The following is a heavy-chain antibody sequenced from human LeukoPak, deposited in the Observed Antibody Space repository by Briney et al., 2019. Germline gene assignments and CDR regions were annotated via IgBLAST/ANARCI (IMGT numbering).Heavy chain of an antibody. CDR2: IYHSGST. CDR3: ARDSGVVVPAAIGADAFDI. J-gene: IGHJ3*02. CDR1: GGSISSGGYY. V-gene: IGHV4-30-2*01. D-gene: IGHD2-2*01. Sequence: SETLSLTCTVSGGSISSGGYYWSWIRQPPGKGLEWIGYIYHSGSTYYNPSLKSRVTISVDRSKNQFSLKPSSVTAADTAVYYCARDSGVVVPAAIGADAFDIWGQGTMVTVSS.